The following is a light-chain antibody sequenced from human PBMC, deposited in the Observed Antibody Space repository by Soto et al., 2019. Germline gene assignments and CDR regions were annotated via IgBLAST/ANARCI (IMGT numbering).Light chain of an antibody. J-gene: IGKJ5*01. V-gene: IGKV1-33*01. Sequence: DTQMTQSPSSLSASVGDRVTITCQASRDIGKYLNWFQEKPGKAPKLLIYDASNLQTGVPTRFSGSGSGTDFTFTISSLQPEDFATYYCQRYDSLPPTFGQGTRLEIK. CDR2: DAS. CDR3: QRYDSLPPT. CDR1: RDIGKY.